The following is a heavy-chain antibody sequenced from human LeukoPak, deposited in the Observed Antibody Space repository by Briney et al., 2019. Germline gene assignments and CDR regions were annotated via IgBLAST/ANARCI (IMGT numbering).Heavy chain of an antibody. J-gene: IGHJ4*02. V-gene: IGHV4-34*01. D-gene: IGHD3-22*01. CDR3: ATYYDSSGYYYFDY. Sequence: SETLSLTCAVYGGSFSAYYWSWIRQSPGKGLEWSGEINHSGSANYNPSLKSRVTISDDTSKNQFSLRLRSVTAADTALYYCATYYDSSGYYYFDYWGQGSLVTVSS. CDR1: GGSFSAYY. CDR2: INHSGSA.